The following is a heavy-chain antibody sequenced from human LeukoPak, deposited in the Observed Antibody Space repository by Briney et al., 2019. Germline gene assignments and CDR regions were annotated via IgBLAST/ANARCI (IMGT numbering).Heavy chain of an antibody. D-gene: IGHD5-24*01. CDR2: LGTAGDT. V-gene: IGHV3-13*01. J-gene: IGHJ4*02. Sequence: PGGSLRLSCAASGFILSNYAMHWVRQPAGKGLEWLSALGTAGDTFYPGSVKGRFTISRDNAKKSLFLQMSSLRAEDTAIYYCARQSTPHGNFDYWGQGTLVTVSS. CDR3: ARQSTPHGNFDY. CDR1: GFILSNYA.